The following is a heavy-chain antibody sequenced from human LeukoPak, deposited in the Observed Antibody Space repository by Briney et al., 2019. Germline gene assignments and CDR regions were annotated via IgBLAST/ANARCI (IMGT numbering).Heavy chain of an antibody. J-gene: IGHJ4*02. V-gene: IGHV1-18*01. CDR3: ARDHYYDSSGYPYYFDY. CDR1: GYTFTSHG. Sequence: ASVKVSCKASGYTFTSHGISWVRQAPGQGLEWMGWISTYNGNTNYAQKLQGRVSMTTDTSTSTAYMDLRSLRSDDTAVYYCARDHYYDSSGYPYYFDYWGQGTLVTVSS. CDR2: ISTYNGNT. D-gene: IGHD3-22*01.